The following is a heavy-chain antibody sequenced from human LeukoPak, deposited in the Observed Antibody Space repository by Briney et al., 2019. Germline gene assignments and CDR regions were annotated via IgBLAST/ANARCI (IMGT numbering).Heavy chain of an antibody. Sequence: SETLSLTCTVSGGSISSYYWSWIRQPPGKGLEWIGYIYYSESTNYNPSLKSRVTISVDTSKNQFSLKLSSVTAADTAVYYCAGATGDPIRFDPWGQGTLVTVSS. V-gene: IGHV4-59*01. J-gene: IGHJ5*02. D-gene: IGHD7-27*01. CDR1: GGSISSYY. CDR3: AGATGDPIRFDP. CDR2: IYYSEST.